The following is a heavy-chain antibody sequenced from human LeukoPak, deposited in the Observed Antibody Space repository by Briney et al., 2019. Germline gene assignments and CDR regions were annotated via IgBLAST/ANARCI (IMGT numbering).Heavy chain of an antibody. V-gene: IGHV3-23*01. J-gene: IGHJ4*02. CDR3: ARSVSREYSGYDGIYYFDY. D-gene: IGHD5-12*01. CDR1: GFTFSSYG. Sequence: PGGSLRLSCAASGFTFSSYGMSWVRQAPGKGLEWVSAISGGGGSTYYADSVKGRFTISRDNSKNTLYLQMNSLRAEDTAVYYCARSVSREYSGYDGIYYFDYWGQGTLVTVSS. CDR2: ISGGGGST.